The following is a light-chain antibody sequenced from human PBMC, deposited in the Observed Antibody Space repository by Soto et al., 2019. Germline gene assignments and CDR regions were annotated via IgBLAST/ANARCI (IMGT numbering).Light chain of an antibody. CDR3: QQYYKWPPLT. V-gene: IGKV3-15*01. CDR1: QSVSSD. CDR2: GAS. J-gene: IGKJ4*01. Sequence: EIVMTQSPATLAVSPGERATLSCRASQSVSSDLAWYQQKPGQAPRLLIYGASTRATGIAARFSGSGSGTEFTLTISNLQSEDFAVYYCQQYYKWPPLTFGGGTKVEI.